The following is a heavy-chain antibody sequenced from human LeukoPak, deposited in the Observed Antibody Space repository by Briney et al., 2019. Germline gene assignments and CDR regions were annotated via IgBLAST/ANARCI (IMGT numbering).Heavy chain of an antibody. J-gene: IGHJ4*02. Sequence: SETLSLTCTVSGGSISSYYWSWIRQPAGKGLEWIGRIYTSGSTNYNPSLKSRVTMSVDTSKNQFSLRLSSVTAADTAVYYCARDYHGSSGYYFDCWGQGTLVTVSS. V-gene: IGHV4-4*07. CDR2: IYTSGST. CDR3: ARDYHGSSGYYFDC. D-gene: IGHD6-6*01. CDR1: GGSISSYY.